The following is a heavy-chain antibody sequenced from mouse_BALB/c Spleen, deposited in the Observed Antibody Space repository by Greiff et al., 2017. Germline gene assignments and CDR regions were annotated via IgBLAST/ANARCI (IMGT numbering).Heavy chain of an antibody. CDR2: IWSGGST. CDR3: ARSPAYYGSSLYYAMDY. J-gene: IGHJ4*01. Sequence: VQLVESGPGLVQPSQSLSITCTVSGFSLTSYGVHWVRQSPGKGLEWLGVIWSGGSTDYNAAFISRLSISKDNSKSQVFFKMNSLQADDTAIYYCARSPAYYGSSLYYAMDYWGQGTSVTVSS. CDR1: GFSLTSYG. V-gene: IGHV2-4-1*01. D-gene: IGHD1-1*01.